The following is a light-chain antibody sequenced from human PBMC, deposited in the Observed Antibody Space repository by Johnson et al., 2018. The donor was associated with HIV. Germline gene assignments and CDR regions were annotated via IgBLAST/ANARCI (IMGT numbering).Light chain of an antibody. V-gene: IGLV1-51*01. Sequence: QAVLTQPPSVSAAPGQKVTISCSGSSSNIGYNYVSWYQQVPGTAPKLLIYDNHKRPSGIPDRFSGSKSGTSATLGITGLQTGDEADYYCGTWDNSLSAGVFGTGTKVTVL. CDR3: GTWDNSLSAGV. J-gene: IGLJ1*01. CDR1: SSNIGYNY. CDR2: DNH.